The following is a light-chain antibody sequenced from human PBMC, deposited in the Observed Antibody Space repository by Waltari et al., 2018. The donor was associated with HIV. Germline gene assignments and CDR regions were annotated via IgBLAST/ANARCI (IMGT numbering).Light chain of an antibody. Sequence: QSVLTQPPSASGTPGRRVTTSCSGSSSNLGGNFVDWYQQIRGTAPILLIYRNNQRPSGVPDRFSGSKSGTSASLAISGLRSDDEADYYCAAWDGSLSAYVLFGGGTKLTVL. J-gene: IGLJ2*01. CDR1: SSNLGGNF. CDR2: RNN. CDR3: AAWDGSLSAYVL. V-gene: IGLV1-47*01.